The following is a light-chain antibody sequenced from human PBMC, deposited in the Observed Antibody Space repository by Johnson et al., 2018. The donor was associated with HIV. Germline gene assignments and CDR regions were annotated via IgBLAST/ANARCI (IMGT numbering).Light chain of an antibody. CDR2: KNN. CDR3: GTWDSSLSAYNYV. Sequence: QSVLTQPPSVSAAPGQKVTISCSGSSSNIGNNYISWYQLLPVTPPKLLIFKNNERPSGIPDRFSGSKSGTSATLGITGLQTGDEADYYCGTWDSSLSAYNYVFGTGTKVTVL. J-gene: IGLJ1*01. V-gene: IGLV1-51*02. CDR1: SSNIGNNY.